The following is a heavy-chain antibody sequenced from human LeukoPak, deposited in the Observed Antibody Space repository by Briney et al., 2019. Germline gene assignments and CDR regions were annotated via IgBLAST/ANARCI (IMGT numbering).Heavy chain of an antibody. CDR1: GFTFSSYE. CDR3: AKGLYSGSYFDY. V-gene: IGHV3-48*03. CDR2: ISSSGSTI. Sequence: GGSLRLSCAASGFTFSSYEMNWVRQAPGKGLEWVSYISSSGSTIYYADSVKGRFTISRDNSKNTLYLQMNSLRAEDTAVYYCAKGLYSGSYFDYWGQGTLVTVSS. D-gene: IGHD1-26*01. J-gene: IGHJ4*02.